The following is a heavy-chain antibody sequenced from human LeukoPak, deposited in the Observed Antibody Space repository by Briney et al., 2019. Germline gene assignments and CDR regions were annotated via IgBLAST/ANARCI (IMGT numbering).Heavy chain of an antibody. CDR1: GYTLTELS. CDR3: ATSDRSSSPYYYYYGMDV. V-gene: IGHV1-24*01. J-gene: IGHJ6*02. Sequence: ASVKVSCKVSGYTLTELSMHWVRQAPGKGLEWMGGFDPEDGGTIYAQKFQGRVTMTEDTSTDTAYMELSSLRSEDTAVYYCATSDRSSSPYYYYYGMDVWGQGTTVTVSS. D-gene: IGHD6-13*01. CDR2: FDPEDGGT.